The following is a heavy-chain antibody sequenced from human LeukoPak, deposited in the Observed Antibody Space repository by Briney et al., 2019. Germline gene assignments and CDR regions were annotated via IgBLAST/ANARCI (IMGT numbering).Heavy chain of an antibody. Sequence: PGGSLRLSCAASGFTFSSYGMHWVRQAPGKGLEWVAVISYDGSNKYYADSVKGRFTISRDNSKNTLYLQMNSLRAEDTAVYYCARSLEMATISSTLWYWGQGTLVTVSS. CDR3: ARSLEMATISSTLWY. CDR2: ISYDGSNK. D-gene: IGHD5-24*01. J-gene: IGHJ4*02. CDR1: GFTFSSYG. V-gene: IGHV3-30*03.